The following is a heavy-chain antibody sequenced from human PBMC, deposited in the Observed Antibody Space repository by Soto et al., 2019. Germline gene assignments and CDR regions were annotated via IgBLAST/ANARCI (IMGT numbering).Heavy chain of an antibody. CDR1: GFPFSSYA. CDR3: AKNDYVWGSYRYSPSFDY. D-gene: IGHD3-16*02. Sequence: SLRLSCSASGFPFSSYAMSWVRQAPGKGLEWVSAISGSGGSTYYADSVKGRFTISRDNSKNTLYLQMNSLRAEDTAVYYCAKNDYVWGSYRYSPSFDYWGQGTLVTVSS. J-gene: IGHJ4*02. CDR2: ISGSGGST. V-gene: IGHV3-23*01.